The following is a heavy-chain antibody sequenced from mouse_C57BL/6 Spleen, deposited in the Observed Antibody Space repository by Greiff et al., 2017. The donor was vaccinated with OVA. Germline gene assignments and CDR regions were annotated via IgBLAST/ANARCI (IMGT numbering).Heavy chain of an antibody. CDR1: FYSFTYYN. Sequence: SLPYLFNPFSSFNISFNSSFYSFTYYNINRANHINGNILDCIGLINPNYFTTIYNHNFKGNATLTVDQSSSTAYMQLNSLTSEDSAVYYCARGGLLRLDYWGQGTTLTVSS. V-gene: IGHV1-39*01. D-gene: IGHD2-3*01. CDR2: INPNYFTT. J-gene: IGHJ2*01. CDR3: ARGGLLRLDY.